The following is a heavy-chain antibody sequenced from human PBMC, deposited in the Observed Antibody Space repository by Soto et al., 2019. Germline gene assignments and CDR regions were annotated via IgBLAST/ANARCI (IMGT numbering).Heavy chain of an antibody. J-gene: IGHJ4*02. V-gene: IGHV4-31*03. Sequence: SETLSLTCTVSGGSISSGGYYWSWIRQHPGKGLEWIGYIYYSGSTYYNPSLKSRVTISVDTSKNQFSLKLSSVTAADTAVYYCARDHTTGTTGFDYWGQGTLVTVSS. D-gene: IGHD1-1*01. CDR3: ARDHTTGTTGFDY. CDR2: IYYSGST. CDR1: GGSISSGGYY.